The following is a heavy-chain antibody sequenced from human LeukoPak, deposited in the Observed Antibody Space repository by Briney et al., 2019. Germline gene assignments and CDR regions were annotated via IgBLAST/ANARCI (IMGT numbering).Heavy chain of an antibody. CDR3: AKGTILARRFDF. V-gene: IGHV3-23*01. Sequence: GKSLRLSCAASGFTFGSFNMNWVRQAPGKGLEWVSILSGDGTTYYADSVKGRFTISRDNSKDTLYLQMNSLRAEDTAVYYCAKGTILARRFDFWGQGTLVTVSP. CDR2: LSGDGTT. D-gene: IGHD5-12*01. J-gene: IGHJ4*02. CDR1: GFTFGSFN.